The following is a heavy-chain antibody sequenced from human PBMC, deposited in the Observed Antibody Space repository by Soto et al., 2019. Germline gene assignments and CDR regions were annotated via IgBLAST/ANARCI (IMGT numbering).Heavy chain of an antibody. CDR1: GLTFGGRA. Sequence: QPGGSLRLSCVASGLTFGGRAMTWVRQSPGEGLQWVSTITDTGGDAKYADSVRGRFVISRDNSKKTLYLQMTSLTAEDSAMYYCARGSTDSYPGSRIFDFWGRGTLVTVSS. D-gene: IGHD3-10*01. V-gene: IGHV3-23*01. J-gene: IGHJ4*02. CDR3: ARGSTDSYPGSRIFDF. CDR2: ITDTGGDA.